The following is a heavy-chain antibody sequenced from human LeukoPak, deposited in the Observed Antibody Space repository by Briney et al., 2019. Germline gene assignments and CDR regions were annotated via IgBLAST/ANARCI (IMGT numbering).Heavy chain of an antibody. D-gene: IGHD3-3*01. CDR2: ISYDGSHK. J-gene: IGHJ4*02. V-gene: IGHV3-30*04. Sequence: PGGSLRLSCAASGFTFSSYAMHWVRQAPGKGLEWVAVISYDGSHKHYADSVKGRFTISRDSSKSTLYLQMNSLRAEDTAVYYCARGLRGVSISLSGDYWGQGTLVTVSS. CDR3: ARGLRGVSISLSGDY. CDR1: GFTFSSYA.